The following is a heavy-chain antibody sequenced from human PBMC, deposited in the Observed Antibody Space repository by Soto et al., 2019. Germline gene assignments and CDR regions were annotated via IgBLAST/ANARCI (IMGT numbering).Heavy chain of an antibody. V-gene: IGHV5-10-1*01. CDR3: ARLGVIASSSSGMDV. Sequence: GASLKISCKGSGYSFTSYWISWVRQMPGKGLEWMGRIDPSDSYTNYSPSFQGHVTISADKSISTAYLQWSSLKASDTAMYYCARLGVIASSSSGMDVWGQGTTVTVSS. J-gene: IGHJ6*02. D-gene: IGHD6-6*01. CDR2: IDPSDSYT. CDR1: GYSFTSYW.